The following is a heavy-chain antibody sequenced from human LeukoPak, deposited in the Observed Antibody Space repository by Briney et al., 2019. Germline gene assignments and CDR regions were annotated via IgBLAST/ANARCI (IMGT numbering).Heavy chain of an antibody. CDR1: GGTFSSYA. CDR3: ARSIAAAGPFDY. J-gene: IGHJ4*02. Sequence: SSVKVSCKASGGTFSSYAISWVRQAPGQGLEWMGRIIPIFGTANYVQKFQGRVTITTDESTSTAYMELSSLRSEDTAVYYCARSIAAAGPFDYWGQGTLVTVSS. CDR2: IIPIFGTA. D-gene: IGHD6-13*01. V-gene: IGHV1-69*05.